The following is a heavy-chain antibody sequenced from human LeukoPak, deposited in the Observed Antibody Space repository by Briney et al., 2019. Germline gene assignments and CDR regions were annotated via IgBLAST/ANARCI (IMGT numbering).Heavy chain of an antibody. J-gene: IGHJ4*02. Sequence: PSETLSLTCSVSGGSISSYYWSWIRQPAGKRLEWIGRIYTSGSTNYNPSLKSRLTVSVDTSENQFSPKLSSVTAADTAVYYCARGHYYFDYWGQGTLVTVSS. CDR2: IYTSGST. CDR3: ARGHYYFDY. V-gene: IGHV4-4*07. CDR1: GGSISSYY.